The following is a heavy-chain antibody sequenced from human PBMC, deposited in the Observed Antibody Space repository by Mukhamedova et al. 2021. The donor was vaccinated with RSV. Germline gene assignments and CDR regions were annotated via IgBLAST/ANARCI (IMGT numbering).Heavy chain of an antibody. CDR2: IYPGDSDT. V-gene: IGHV5-51*01. Sequence: VRQMPGKGLEWMGIIYPGDSDTRYSPSFQGQVTISADKSISTAYLQWSSLKASDTAMYYCARQEEYCSSSSCYRSHDAFDILGQGT. CDR3: ARQEEYCSSSSCYRSHDAFDI. D-gene: IGHD2-2*01. J-gene: IGHJ3*02.